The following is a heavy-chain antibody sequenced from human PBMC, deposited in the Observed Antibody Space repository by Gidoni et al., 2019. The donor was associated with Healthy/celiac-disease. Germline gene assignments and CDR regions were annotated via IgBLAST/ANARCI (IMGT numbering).Heavy chain of an antibody. D-gene: IGHD2-21*02. CDR3: ARDGNAYCGGDCPTYYFDY. Sequence: QVQLVESGGGVVQPGRSLRLSCAASGFTFSSHGMHWVLQAPGKGLEWLAVIWYDGSNKYYADSVKGRFTISRDNSKNTLYLQMNSLRAEDTAVYYCARDGNAYCGGDCPTYYFDYWGQGTLVTVSS. J-gene: IGHJ4*02. CDR1: GFTFSSHG. CDR2: IWYDGSNK. V-gene: IGHV3-33*01.